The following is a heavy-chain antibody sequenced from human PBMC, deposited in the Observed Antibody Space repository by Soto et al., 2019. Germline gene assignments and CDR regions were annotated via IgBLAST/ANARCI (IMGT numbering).Heavy chain of an antibody. CDR2: LNPNSGGT. D-gene: IGHD1-7*01. J-gene: IGHJ5*02. CDR1: GYTFTGYY. Sequence: SVKVSCKASGYTFTGYYMPWVRQAPGQGLEWMVCLNPNSGGTNYAQKFQGWVTMTRDTSISTAYMELSTLRSDDTAVYYCARDTSLELWFDPWGQGTLVTVSS. CDR3: ARDTSLELWFDP. V-gene: IGHV1-2*04.